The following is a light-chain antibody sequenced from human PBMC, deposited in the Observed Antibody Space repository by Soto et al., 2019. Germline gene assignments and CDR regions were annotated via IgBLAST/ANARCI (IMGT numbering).Light chain of an antibody. Sequence: EIVMTQSPATLSVSPGERATLSCRASQKSVYNNLAWYQQKPGQAPRLLIYGASTRATGIPARFSGSGSGTEFTLTISSLQSEDFAVYFCQQYNNWPPVTFGPGTKVDIK. V-gene: IGKV3-15*01. CDR1: QKSVYNN. CDR2: GAS. CDR3: QQYNNWPPVT. J-gene: IGKJ3*01.